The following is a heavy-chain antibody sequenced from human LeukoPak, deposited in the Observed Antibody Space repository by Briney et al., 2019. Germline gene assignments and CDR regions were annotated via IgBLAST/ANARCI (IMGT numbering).Heavy chain of an antibody. D-gene: IGHD3-9*01. V-gene: IGHV3-30*02. CDR2: IRYDGSNK. Sequence: PGGSLRLSCAASGFTFSSYGMHWVRQAPGKGLEWVAFIRYDGSNKYYADSVKGRFTISRDNSKNTLYLQMNSLRAEDTAVYYCAKSGGTLTGYYKEEDFDYWGKGTLVTVSS. CDR3: AKSGGTLTGYYKEEDFDY. CDR1: GFTFSSYG. J-gene: IGHJ4*02.